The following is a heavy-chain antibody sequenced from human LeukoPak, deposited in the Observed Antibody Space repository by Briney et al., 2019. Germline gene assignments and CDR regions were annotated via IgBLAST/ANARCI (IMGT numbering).Heavy chain of an antibody. V-gene: IGHV3-23*01. CDR1: GLTASHNVNNA. J-gene: IGHJ6*02. CDR2: ITTRGST. D-gene: IGHD2-21*01. Sequence: GGSLRLSCAASGLTASHNVNNAMGWVRHAPGKGLEWVSGITTRGSTYYADSVKGRFTISRENSNNTLYLHMDSLRAEDTAVYYCAKAPVWNYYYGLDVWGQGTTVTVSS. CDR3: AKAPVWNYYYGLDV.